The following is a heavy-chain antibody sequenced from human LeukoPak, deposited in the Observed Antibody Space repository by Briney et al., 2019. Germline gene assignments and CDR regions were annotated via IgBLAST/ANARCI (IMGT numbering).Heavy chain of an antibody. D-gene: IGHD6-13*01. CDR3: AKDLYGSSPDY. J-gene: IGHJ4*02. V-gene: IGHV3-23*01. CDR1: GFTFSSYA. Sequence: PGGSLRLSCAASGFTFSSYAMTWVRQAPGKGLEWVSLISDSGGATYYADSVKGRFTISRDNSKNTLYLQMNSLRAEDTAVYYRAKDLYGSSPDYWGQGTLVTVSS. CDR2: ISDSGGAT.